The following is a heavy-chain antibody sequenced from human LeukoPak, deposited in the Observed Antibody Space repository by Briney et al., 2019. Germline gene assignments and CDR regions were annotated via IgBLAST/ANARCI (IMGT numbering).Heavy chain of an antibody. CDR2: IYYSGST. V-gene: IGHV4-59*01. D-gene: IGHD2/OR15-2a*01. CDR3: AKDFSEPPEFDY. Sequence: KPSETLSLTCTVSGGSISSYYWSWIRQPPGKGLEWIGYIYYSGSTNYNPSLKSRVTISVDTSKNQFSLKLSSVTAADTAVYYCAKDFSEPPEFDYWGQGTLVTVSS. CDR1: GGSISSYY. J-gene: IGHJ4*02.